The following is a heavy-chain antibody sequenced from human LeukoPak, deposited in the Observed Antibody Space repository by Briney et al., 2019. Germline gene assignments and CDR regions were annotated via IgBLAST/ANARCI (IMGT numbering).Heavy chain of an antibody. D-gene: IGHD2-2*01. CDR2: ISAYNGNT. CDR1: GYTFTSYG. CDR3: ARSPQVVPAAPKPGWFDP. J-gene: IGHJ5*02. V-gene: IGHV1-18*01. Sequence: GASVKVSCKASGYTFTSYGISWVRQAPGQGLERMGWISAYNGNTNYAQKLQGRVTMTTDTSTSTAYMELRSLRSDDTAVYYCARSPQVVPAAPKPGWFDPWGQGTLVTVSS.